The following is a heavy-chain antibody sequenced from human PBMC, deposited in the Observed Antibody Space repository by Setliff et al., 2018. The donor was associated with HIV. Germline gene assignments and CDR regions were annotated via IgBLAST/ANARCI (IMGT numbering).Heavy chain of an antibody. CDR2: INGDGSTS. Sequence: PGGSLRLSCAASGFILSSYWMYWVRQGPGKGLVWVSRINGDGSTSSHADSVKGRFTISRDNTKNTLFLQMNSLRAEDTAMYYCATGVKGTGTFDIWGQGTMVTVSS. J-gene: IGHJ3*02. V-gene: IGHV3-74*01. CDR3: ATGVKGTGTFDI. D-gene: IGHD3-10*01. CDR1: GFILSSYW.